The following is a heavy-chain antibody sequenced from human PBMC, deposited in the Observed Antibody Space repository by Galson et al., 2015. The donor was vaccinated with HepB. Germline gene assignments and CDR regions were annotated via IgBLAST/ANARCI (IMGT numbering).Heavy chain of an antibody. CDR3: ASHYGSGSYEDSDGIDV. CDR1: GYTFTSYA. CDR2: INAGNGNT. D-gene: IGHD3-10*01. J-gene: IGHJ6*02. V-gene: IGHV1-3*01. Sequence: SVKVSCKASGYTFTSYAMHWVRQAPGQRLEWMGWINAGNGNTKYSQKFQGRVTITRDTSASTAYMELSSLRSEDTAVYYCASHYGSGSYEDSDGIDVWGQGTTVTVSS.